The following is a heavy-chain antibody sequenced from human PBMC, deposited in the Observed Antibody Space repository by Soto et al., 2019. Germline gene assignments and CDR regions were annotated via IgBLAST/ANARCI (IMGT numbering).Heavy chain of an antibody. J-gene: IGHJ4*02. Sequence: EVQLLESGGGLVQPGGSLRLSCAASGFTFSSYAMSWVRQAPGKGLEWVSAISGSGGSTYYADSVKGRFTISIDHSKNTLYLQMNRLRAEDTAVYYCGKDADIVVGPAATAYSGQGTIVTVSS. D-gene: IGHD2-2*01. CDR2: ISGSGGST. CDR3: GKDADIVVGPAATAY. V-gene: IGHV3-23*01. CDR1: GFTFSSYA.